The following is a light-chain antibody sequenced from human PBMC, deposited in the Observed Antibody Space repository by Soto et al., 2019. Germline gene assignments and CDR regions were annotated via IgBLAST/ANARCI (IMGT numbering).Light chain of an antibody. Sequence: DIQLTHSPSFLSASVGDRVSITCRASQGIGRYLAWYQQKPGKAPNLLIYAASTLQSGVPSRFSGSGSGTEYTLTISSRQPEDFATYYCHQLNDYPLPFGGGTKVEIK. CDR2: AAS. CDR3: HQLNDYPLP. V-gene: IGKV1-9*01. CDR1: QGIGRY. J-gene: IGKJ4*01.